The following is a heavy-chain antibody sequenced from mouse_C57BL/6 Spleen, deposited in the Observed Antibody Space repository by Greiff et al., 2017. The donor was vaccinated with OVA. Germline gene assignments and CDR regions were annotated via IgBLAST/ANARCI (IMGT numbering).Heavy chain of an antibody. V-gene: IGHV3-6*01. D-gene: IGHD2-10*01. CDR3: AREGGAYS. CDR2: ISYDGSN. CDR1: GYSITSGYY. J-gene: IGHJ3*01. Sequence: QLQESGPGLVKPSQSLSLTCSVTGYSITSGYYWNWIRQFPGNKLEWMGYISYDGSNNYNPSLKNRISITRDTSKNQFFLKLNSVTTEDTATYYCAREGGAYSWGQGTLVTVSA.